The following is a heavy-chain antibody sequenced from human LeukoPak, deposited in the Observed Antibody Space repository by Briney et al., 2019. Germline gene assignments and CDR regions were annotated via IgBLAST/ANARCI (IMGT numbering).Heavy chain of an antibody. CDR3: ARGTGPRYGGRPDY. V-gene: IGHV1-8*03. CDR2: MNPNSGNT. Sequence: GASVKVSCKASGYTFTSYDINWVRQATGQGLEWMGWMNPNSGNTGYAQKFQGRVTITRNTSISTAYMELSSLRSEDTAVYYCARGTGPRYGGRPDYWGQGTLVTVSS. CDR1: GYTFTSYD. D-gene: IGHD4-23*01. J-gene: IGHJ4*02.